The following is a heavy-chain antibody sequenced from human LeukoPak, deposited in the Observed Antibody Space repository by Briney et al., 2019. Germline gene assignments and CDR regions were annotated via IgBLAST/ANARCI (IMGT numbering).Heavy chain of an antibody. Sequence: SQTLSLTCTVSGGSISSGGYYWSWIRQHPGKGLEWIGYIYYSGSTYYIPSLKSRVTISVDTSKNQFSLKLSSVTAADTAVYYCARVSIVGATPPFDYWGQGTLVTVSS. D-gene: IGHD1-26*01. CDR2: IYYSGST. CDR3: ARVSIVGATPPFDY. CDR1: GGSISSGGYY. V-gene: IGHV4-31*03. J-gene: IGHJ4*02.